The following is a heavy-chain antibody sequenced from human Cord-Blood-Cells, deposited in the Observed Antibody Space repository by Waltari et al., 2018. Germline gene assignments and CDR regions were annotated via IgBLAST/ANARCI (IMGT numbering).Heavy chain of an antibody. CDR1: GYTFTSYD. CDR3: ALGYSGYDDAFDI. J-gene: IGHJ3*02. Sequence: QVQLVQSGAEVKKPGASVKVSGKVLGYTFTSYDIQWVRQATGQGLEWMGWMNPNSGNTGYAQKFQGRVTITRNTSISTAYMELSSLRSEDTAVYYCALGYSGYDDAFDIWGQGTMVTVSS. CDR2: MNPNSGNT. D-gene: IGHD5-12*01. V-gene: IGHV1-8*03.